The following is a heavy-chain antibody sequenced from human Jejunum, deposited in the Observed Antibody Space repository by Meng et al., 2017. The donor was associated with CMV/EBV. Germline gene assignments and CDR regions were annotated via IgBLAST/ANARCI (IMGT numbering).Heavy chain of an antibody. Sequence: SGYTFTNYAIQWVRQAPGQRFEWMGWINPGNGHTYYSQKFEGRLTIARDTSAGTAYMDLSTLRSEDTAVYYCARHWNGQGETVYFDYWGQGTLVTVSS. J-gene: IGHJ4*02. CDR2: INPGNGHT. CDR3: ARHWNGQGETVYFDY. V-gene: IGHV1-3*01. D-gene: IGHD1-1*01. CDR1: GYTFTNYA.